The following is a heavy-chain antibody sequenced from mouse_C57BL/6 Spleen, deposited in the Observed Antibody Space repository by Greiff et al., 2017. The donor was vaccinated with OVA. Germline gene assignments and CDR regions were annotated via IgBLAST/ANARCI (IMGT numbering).Heavy chain of an antibody. CDR3: ARQDSQFWYFDV. CDR2: IDPEDGET. V-gene: IGHV14-2*01. J-gene: IGHJ1*03. CDR1: GFNIKDYY. Sequence: EVQVVESGAELVKPGASVKLSCTASGFNIKDYYMHWVKQRTEQGLEWIGRIDPEDGETKYAPKFQGKATITADTSSNTAYLQLSSLTSEDTAVYYCARQDSQFWYFDVWGTGTTVTVSS.